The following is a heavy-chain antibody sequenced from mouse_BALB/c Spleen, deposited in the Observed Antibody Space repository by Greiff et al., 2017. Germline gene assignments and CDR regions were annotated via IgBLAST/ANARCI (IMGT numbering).Heavy chain of an antibody. Sequence: VQGVESGPGLVAPSQSLSITCTVSGFSLTSYGVHWVRQPPGKGLEWLGVIWAGGSTNYNSALMSRLSISKDNSKSQVFLKMNSLQTDDTAMYYCARETSYDGYYVGYWGQGTTLTVSS. V-gene: IGHV2-9*02. J-gene: IGHJ2*01. CDR2: IWAGGST. D-gene: IGHD2-3*01. CDR3: ARETSYDGYYVGY. CDR1: GFSLTSYG.